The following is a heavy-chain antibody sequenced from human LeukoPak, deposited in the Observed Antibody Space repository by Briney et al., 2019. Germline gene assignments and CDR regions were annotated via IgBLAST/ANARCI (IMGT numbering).Heavy chain of an antibody. Sequence: QPGGSLRLSCAASGYTFSSYGMHWVRQAPGKGLEWVAVIWYDGSNKYYADSVKGRFTISRDNSKNTLYLQMNSLRAEDTAVYYCARAAYDSSGSGAFDIWGQGTMVTVSS. CDR3: ARAAYDSSGSGAFDI. CDR1: GYTFSSYG. J-gene: IGHJ3*02. CDR2: IWYDGSNK. V-gene: IGHV3-33*01. D-gene: IGHD3-22*01.